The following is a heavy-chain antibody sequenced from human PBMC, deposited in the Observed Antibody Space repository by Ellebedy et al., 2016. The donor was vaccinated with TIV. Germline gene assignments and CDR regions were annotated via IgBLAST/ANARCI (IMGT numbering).Heavy chain of an antibody. CDR3: ARDPHGGYLDV. CDR1: KFTFSNYW. J-gene: IGHJ6*03. CDR2: IRHDGINK. D-gene: IGHD5-24*01. V-gene: IGHV3-30*02. Sequence: GESLKISXAASKFTFSNYWMTWVRQAPGKGLEWVAFIRHDGINKNYADSVKGRFTISRDNAKNMLYLQMSSLRGEDMAVYYCARDPHGGYLDVWGKGTTVTVSS.